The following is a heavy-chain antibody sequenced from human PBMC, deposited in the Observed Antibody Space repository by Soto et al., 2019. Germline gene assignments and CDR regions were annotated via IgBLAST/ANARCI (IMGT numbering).Heavy chain of an antibody. V-gene: IGHV1-69*13. CDR2: IIPIFGTA. Sequence: ASVKVSCKASGGTFSSYAISWVRQAPGQGLEWMGGIIPIFGTANYAQKFQGRVTITADESTSTAYMELSSLRSEDTAVYYCASPHSRRRYSNYYYYYMDVWGKGTTVTVSS. J-gene: IGHJ6*03. D-gene: IGHD4-4*01. CDR1: GGTFSSYA. CDR3: ASPHSRRRYSNYYYYYMDV.